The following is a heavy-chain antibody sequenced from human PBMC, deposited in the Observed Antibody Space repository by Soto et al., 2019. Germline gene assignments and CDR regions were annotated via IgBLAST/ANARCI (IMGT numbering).Heavy chain of an antibody. V-gene: IGHV1-69*13. CDR3: AGGYSYAGAYYYYGMDV. CDR1: GGTFSSYA. J-gene: IGHJ6*02. D-gene: IGHD5-18*01. Sequence: SVKVSCKASGGTFSSYAISWVRQAPGQGLEWMGGIIPIFGTANYAQKFQGRVTITADESTSTAYMELSSLRSEDTAVYYCAGGYSYAGAYYYYGMDVWGQGTTVTVSS. CDR2: IIPIFGTA.